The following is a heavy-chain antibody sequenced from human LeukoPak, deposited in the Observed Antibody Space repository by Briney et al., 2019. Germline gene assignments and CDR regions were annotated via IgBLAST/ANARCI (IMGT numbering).Heavy chain of an antibody. CDR3: AKVVRQRYSGWSEDYNDYMGV. J-gene: IGHJ6*03. Sequence: GGSLRLSCAASGFTFSDYGMHWVRQAPGKGLEWVAFIRYDGSNKNYADSVKGRFTISRDNSKNTLYLQMNSLRAEDTAVFYCAKVVRQRYSGWSEDYNDYMGVWGKGTTVTISS. V-gene: IGHV3-30*02. D-gene: IGHD1-26*01. CDR1: GFTFSDYG. CDR2: IRYDGSNK.